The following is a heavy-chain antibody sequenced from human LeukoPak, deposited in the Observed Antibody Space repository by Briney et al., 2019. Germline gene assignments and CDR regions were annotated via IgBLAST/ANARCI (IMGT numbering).Heavy chain of an antibody. V-gene: IGHV1-18*01. Sequence: ASVKVSCKASGYTFTSYGISGVRQAPGQGLEWMGWISAYNGNTNYAQKLQGRVTMTTDTSTSTAYMELRSLRSDDTAVYYCARVPPSPTMIVVVSWFDPWGQGTLVTVSS. CDR3: ARVPPSPTMIVVVSWFDP. CDR1: GYTFTSYG. D-gene: IGHD3-22*01. J-gene: IGHJ5*02. CDR2: ISAYNGNT.